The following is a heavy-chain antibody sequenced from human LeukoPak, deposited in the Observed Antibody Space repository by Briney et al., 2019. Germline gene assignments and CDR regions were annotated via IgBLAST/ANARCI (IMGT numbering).Heavy chain of an antibody. CDR1: VVTFSGFA. CDR2: ISRSGEST. CDR3: AKDYAVGSIDY. Sequence: GGSLRLSCAASVVTFSGFAMSWIRQAPGEGLEWVSSISRSGESTFYADSVRGRFTISRDNSKNTVPLQMESLRAEDTALYYCAKDYAVGSIDYWGQGTLVTVSS. V-gene: IGHV3-23*01. D-gene: IGHD3-16*01. J-gene: IGHJ4*02.